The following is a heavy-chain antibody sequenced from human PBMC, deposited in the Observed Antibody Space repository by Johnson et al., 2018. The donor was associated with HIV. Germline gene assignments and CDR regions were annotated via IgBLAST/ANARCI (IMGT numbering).Heavy chain of an antibody. V-gene: IGHV3-66*01. Sequence: VQLVESGGGLVKPGGSLRLSCAASGFTFSNAWMSWVRQGPGKGLEWVSVINSGGSTYYADSVKGRFTISRDNSKNTLYLQMNSLRAEDTAVYYCARACRDGYTCDAFDIWGQGTMVTVSS. J-gene: IGHJ3*02. D-gene: IGHD5-24*01. CDR3: ARACRDGYTCDAFDI. CDR1: GFTFSNAW. CDR2: INSGGST.